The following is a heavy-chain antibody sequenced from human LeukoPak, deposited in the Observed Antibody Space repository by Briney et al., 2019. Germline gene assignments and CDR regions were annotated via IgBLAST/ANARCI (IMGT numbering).Heavy chain of an antibody. Sequence: PGGSLRLSCAASGFTFDDYAMHRVRQAPGKGLEWVSGISWNSGSIGYADSVKGRFTISRDNAKNSLYLQMNSLRAEDTALYYCAKVGDSSGYYNPYFDYWGQGTLVTVSS. CDR2: ISWNSGSI. V-gene: IGHV3-9*01. J-gene: IGHJ4*02. CDR3: AKVGDSSGYYNPYFDY. D-gene: IGHD3-22*01. CDR1: GFTFDDYA.